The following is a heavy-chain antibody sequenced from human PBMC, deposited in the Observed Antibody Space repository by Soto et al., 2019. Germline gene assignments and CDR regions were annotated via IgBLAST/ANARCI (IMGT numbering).Heavy chain of an antibody. CDR2: IYSGGST. Sequence: GGSLRLSCAASGFTVSSNYMSWVRQAPGKGLEWVSVIYSGGSTYYADSVKGRFTISRDNSKNTLYLQMNSLRAEDTAVYYCARDASANYYGMDVWAKGPRSPSP. CDR1: GFTVSSNY. V-gene: IGHV3-53*01. J-gene: IGHJ6*02. CDR3: ARDASANYYGMDV.